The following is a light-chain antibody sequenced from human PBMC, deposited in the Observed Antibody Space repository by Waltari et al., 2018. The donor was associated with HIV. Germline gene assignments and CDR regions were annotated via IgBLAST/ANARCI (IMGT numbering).Light chain of an antibody. CDR1: ISDFGSYNL. V-gene: IGLV2-23*02. CDR2: EVS. Sequence: QSALTQPASVSGSPGQSITISCTGTISDFGSYNLVSLYKQYPGRAPNLIIYEVSKRPSGVSDRFSGSKSGNRASLTVAGLKVEDEADYYCCSYAGGRVFVLFGGGTRLTV. CDR3: CSYAGGRVFVL. J-gene: IGLJ2*01.